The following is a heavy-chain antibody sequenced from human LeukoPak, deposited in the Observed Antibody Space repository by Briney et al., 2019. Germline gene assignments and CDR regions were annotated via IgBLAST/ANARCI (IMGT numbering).Heavy chain of an antibody. V-gene: IGHV4-39*07. J-gene: IGHJ4*02. CDR2: IYYSGST. CDR3: ARDPRGNYYDSSGYFD. CDR1: GGSISSSSYY. D-gene: IGHD3-22*01. Sequence: SETLSLTCTVSGGSISSSSYYWGWIRQPPGKGLEWIGSIYYSGSTYYNPSLKSRVTISVDTSKNQFSLKLSSVTAADTAVYYCARDPRGNYYDSSGYFDWGQGTLVTVSS.